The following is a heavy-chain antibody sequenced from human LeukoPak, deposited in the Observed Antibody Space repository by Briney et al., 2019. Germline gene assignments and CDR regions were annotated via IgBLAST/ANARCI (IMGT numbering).Heavy chain of an antibody. Sequence: SETLSLTCTVSGGSISSYYWSWIRQSPGKGLEWIGNIYYSGITNYNPSLKNRGTISVYTSKNHFSLQLRSVTAADTAVYYCAREVGATHYWGQGTLVTVSS. CDR1: GGSISSYY. D-gene: IGHD1-26*01. J-gene: IGHJ4*02. CDR2: IYYSGIT. V-gene: IGHV4-59*01. CDR3: AREVGATHY.